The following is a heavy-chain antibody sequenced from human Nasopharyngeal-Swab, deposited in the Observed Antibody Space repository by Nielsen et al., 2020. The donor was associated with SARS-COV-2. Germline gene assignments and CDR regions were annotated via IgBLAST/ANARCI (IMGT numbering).Heavy chain of an antibody. CDR2: IKQDGSEK. Sequence: GESLKISCAASGFTFSSYWMSWVRQAPGKGLEWVANIKQDGSEKYYVDSVKDRFTISRDNSKNTLYLQMGSLRDEDMAVYYCTRDRDGGWSFDYWGQGTLVTVSS. CDR3: TRDRDGGWSFDY. V-gene: IGHV3-7*01. D-gene: IGHD6-19*01. J-gene: IGHJ4*02. CDR1: GFTFSSYW.